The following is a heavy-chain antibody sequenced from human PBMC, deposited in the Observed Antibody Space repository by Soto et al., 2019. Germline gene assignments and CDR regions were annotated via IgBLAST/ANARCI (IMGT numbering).Heavy chain of an antibody. J-gene: IGHJ6*02. CDR1: GISLTNSGVG. CDR2: IYWDDAK. D-gene: IGHD3-9*01. CDR3: AQMDFDLYGMDV. V-gene: IGHV2-5*02. Sequence: QITLTESGPTLVKPTQTLTLTCTFSGISLTNSGVGVSWIRQPPGKALEWLAVIYWDDAKHFSPSQKSRLTITTDTSKHQVVLTMTNMDSVDTATYFCAQMDFDLYGMDVWGQGTTVIVSS.